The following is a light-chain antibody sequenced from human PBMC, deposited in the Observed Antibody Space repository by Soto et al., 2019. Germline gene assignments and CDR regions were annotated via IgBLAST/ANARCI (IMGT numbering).Light chain of an antibody. J-gene: IGLJ3*02. CDR2: EAS. V-gene: IGLV2-23*01. Sequence: QSVLTQPASVSGSPGQSITISCTETSSDVGNYNLVSWYQQHPGTAPELIIYEASQRPSGVSDRFSASKSGNTASLTISGLQAEDEAHYYCCSYAGSATWVFGGGTKLTVL. CDR3: CSYAGSATWV. CDR1: SSDVGNYNL.